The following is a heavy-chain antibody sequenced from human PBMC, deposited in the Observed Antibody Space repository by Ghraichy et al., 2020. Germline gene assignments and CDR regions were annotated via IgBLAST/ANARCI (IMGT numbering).Heavy chain of an antibody. CDR1: GGSISSSNHY. V-gene: IGHV4-39*01. CDR2: IYYSGSA. CDR3: ARHLGGSYQLFDY. J-gene: IGHJ4*02. D-gene: IGHD1-26*01. Sequence: SETLSLTCTVSGGSISSSNHYWGWIRQPPGKGLEWIRSIYYSGSAYYNPSLKSRVTISVDTSKSQFSLKLSSVTAADTAVYYCARHLGGSYQLFDYWGQGTLVTVSS.